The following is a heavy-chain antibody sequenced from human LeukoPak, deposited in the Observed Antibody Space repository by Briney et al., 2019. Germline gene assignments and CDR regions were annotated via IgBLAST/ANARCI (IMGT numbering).Heavy chain of an antibody. CDR1: GGTFSSYA. V-gene: IGHV1-69*05. Sequence: GAAVKVSCKASGGTFSSYAISWVRQPPRQGLEWMGGIIPIFGTPNYAPKSQGRVTITTDESTSTAYMELSSLRSEDTAVYYCARGAHRYCSGGSCYPTPQFDPWGQGTLVTVSS. CDR3: ARGAHRYCSGGSCYPTPQFDP. J-gene: IGHJ5*02. D-gene: IGHD2-15*01. CDR2: IIPIFGTP.